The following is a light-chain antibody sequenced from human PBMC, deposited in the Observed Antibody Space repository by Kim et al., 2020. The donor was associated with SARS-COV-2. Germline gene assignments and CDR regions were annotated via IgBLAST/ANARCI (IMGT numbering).Light chain of an antibody. CDR3: SSYTSSNSFV. V-gene: IGLV2-14*04. CDR1: IRDVGGYYY. CDR2: DVS. Sequence: GRSITSSCTGTIRDVGGYYYVSWYQQHPGKAPKLIIYDVSKRPSGVSNRFSGSKSGNTASLTISGLQAEDETDYYCSSYTSSNSFVFGTGTKVTVL. J-gene: IGLJ1*01.